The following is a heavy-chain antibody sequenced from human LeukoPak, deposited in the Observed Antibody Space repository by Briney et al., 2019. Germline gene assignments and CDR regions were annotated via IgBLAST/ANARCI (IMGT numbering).Heavy chain of an antibody. J-gene: IGHJ5*02. D-gene: IGHD3-10*01. CDR3: ATLWFGESPSNWFDP. V-gene: IGHV1-2*02. CDR2: INPNSGGT. CDR1: GYTFTGYY. Sequence: ASVEVSCQASGYTFTGYYMHWVRQAPGQGLEWMGWINPNSGGTNYAQKFQGRVTMTEDTSTDTAYMELSSLRSEDTAVYYCATLWFGESPSNWFDPWGQGTLVTVSS.